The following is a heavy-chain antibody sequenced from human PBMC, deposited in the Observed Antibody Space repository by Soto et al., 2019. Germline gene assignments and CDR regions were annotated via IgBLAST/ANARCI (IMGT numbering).Heavy chain of an antibody. V-gene: IGHV3-48*01. D-gene: IGHD2-21*02. Sequence: PGGSLRLSCAASGFTFSSYSMNWVRQAPGKGLEWVSYISSSSSTIYYADSVKGRFTISRDNAKNSLYLQMNSLRAEDTAVYYCARGDNSYCRTLAYCGGDPGGDAFDIWGQGTMVTVSS. CDR1: GFTFSSYS. CDR2: ISSSSSTI. CDR3: ARGDNSYCRTLAYCGGDPGGDAFDI. J-gene: IGHJ3*02.